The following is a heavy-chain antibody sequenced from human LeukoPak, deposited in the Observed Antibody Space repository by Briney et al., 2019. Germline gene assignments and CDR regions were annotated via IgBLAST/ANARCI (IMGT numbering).Heavy chain of an antibody. D-gene: IGHD3-10*01. CDR1: GGSISSSSYY. CDR2: IYYSGST. V-gene: IGHV4-39*02. Sequence: SETLSLTCTVSGGSISSSSYYWGWIRQPPGKGLEWIGSIYYSGSTYYNPSLKSRVTISVDTSKNQLSLKLSSVTAADTAVYYCARDQGLTYYYGSGSYIVGYFDYWGQGTLVTVSS. CDR3: ARDQGLTYYYGSGSYIVGYFDY. J-gene: IGHJ4*02.